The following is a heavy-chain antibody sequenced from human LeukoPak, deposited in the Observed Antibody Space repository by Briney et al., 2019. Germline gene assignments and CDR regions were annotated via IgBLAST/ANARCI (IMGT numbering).Heavy chain of an antibody. V-gene: IGHV3-74*03. CDR2: INTDGCES. J-gene: IGHJ6*03. Sequence: GGSLRLSCVAYGFTFSSYWMHWVSQAPGKGLVWVSRINTDGCESTYADSVKGRFTISRDNAKNTLYLQMNSLRAEDTAVYYCARHGIVVASRTAYFYYYMDVWGKGTAVTVSS. D-gene: IGHD1-26*01. CDR3: ARHGIVVASRTAYFYYYMDV. CDR1: GFTFSSYW.